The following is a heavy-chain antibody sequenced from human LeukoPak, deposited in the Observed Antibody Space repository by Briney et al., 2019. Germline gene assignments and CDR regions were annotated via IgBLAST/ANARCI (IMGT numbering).Heavy chain of an antibody. J-gene: IGHJ4*02. D-gene: IGHD3-22*01. Sequence: PGGSLRLSCAASGFTVSSNYMSWVRQAPGKGLEWVSIIYSGGSTYYADSVKGRFTISRDNSKNTLYLQMNSLRAVDTAMYYCARDPTDSSGHEGGDYWGQGTLVTVSS. CDR2: IYSGGST. V-gene: IGHV3-53*01. CDR1: GFTVSSNY. CDR3: ARDPTDSSGHEGGDY.